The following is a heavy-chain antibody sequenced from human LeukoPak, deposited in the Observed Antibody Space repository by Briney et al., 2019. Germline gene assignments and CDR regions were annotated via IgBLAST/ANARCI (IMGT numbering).Heavy chain of an antibody. CDR3: AKSIAVAGLTFDY. V-gene: IGHV3-21*01. Sequence: PGGCLRLSCAASGFTFSSYSTNWVRPAPGKGLEWVSSIRSSSSYIYYADSVKGRFTISRDNAKNSLYLQMNSLRAEDTAVYYCAKSIAVAGLTFDYWGQGTLVTASS. D-gene: IGHD6-19*01. J-gene: IGHJ4*02. CDR1: GFTFSSYS. CDR2: IRSSSSYI.